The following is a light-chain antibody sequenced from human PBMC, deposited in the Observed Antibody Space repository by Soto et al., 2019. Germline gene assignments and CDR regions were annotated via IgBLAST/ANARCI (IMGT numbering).Light chain of an antibody. V-gene: IGLV2-14*01. CDR2: EVR. CDR3: SSYTSSSTWV. J-gene: IGLJ3*02. CDR1: SSDADAYNY. Sequence: QSVLTQPASVSGSPGQSITISCTGTSSDADAYNYVSWYQQHPGKAPKLMIYEVRNRPSGVSDRFSGSRSGNTASLTISGLQAEDESDYYCSSYTSSSTWVFGGGTKLTVL.